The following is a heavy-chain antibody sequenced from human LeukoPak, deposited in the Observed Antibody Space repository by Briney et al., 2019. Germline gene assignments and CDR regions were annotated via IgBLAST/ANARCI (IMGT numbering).Heavy chain of an antibody. CDR1: GYTFTDYG. Sequence: ASVKVSCKASGYTFTDYGISWVRQAPGQGLEWMGGFDPEDGETIYAQKFQGRVTMTEDTSTDAAYMELSSLRSEDTAVYYCATLNYDGGNSEYYFDYWGQGTLVTVSS. CDR2: FDPEDGET. V-gene: IGHV1-24*01. J-gene: IGHJ4*02. D-gene: IGHD4-23*01. CDR3: ATLNYDGGNSEYYFDY.